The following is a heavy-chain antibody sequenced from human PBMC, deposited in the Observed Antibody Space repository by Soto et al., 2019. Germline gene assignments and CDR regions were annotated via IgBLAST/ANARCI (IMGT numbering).Heavy chain of an antibody. V-gene: IGHV4-34*01. CDR2: INHSGRV. Sequence: QVQLQQWGAGLLKPSETLSLTCAVYGGSFSGHSWTWIRQSPGKGLEWIGDINHSGRVNYSPSLKSQVTISLDTSKNQFSLPLSAVTAADTAMYYCSTRAYDTNGYYRFDPWGQGTLVTVSS. CDR3: STRAYDTNGYYRFDP. CDR1: GGSFSGHS. D-gene: IGHD3-22*01. J-gene: IGHJ5*01.